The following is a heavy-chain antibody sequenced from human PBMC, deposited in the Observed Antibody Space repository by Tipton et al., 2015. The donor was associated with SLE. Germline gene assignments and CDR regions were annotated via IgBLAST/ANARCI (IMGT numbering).Heavy chain of an antibody. CDR1: GGSISSGDYY. CDR2: IYTSGST. J-gene: IGHJ3*02. CDR3: AREDLDAFDI. Sequence: LRLSCTVSGGSISSGDYYWSWIRQPAGKGLEWIGYIYTSGSTNYNPSLKSRVTISVDTSKNQFSLKLSSVTAADTAVYYCAREDLDAFDIWGQGTMVTVSS. V-gene: IGHV4-61*09.